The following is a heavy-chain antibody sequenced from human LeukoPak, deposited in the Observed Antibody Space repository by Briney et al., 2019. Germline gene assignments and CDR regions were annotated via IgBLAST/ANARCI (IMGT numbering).Heavy chain of an antibody. Sequence: PSDTLSLTCAVYGGSFSGYYWSWIRQPPGKGLEWIGEINHSGSTNYNPSLKSRVTISVDTSKNQFSLKLSSVTAADTAVYYCARPLRYYGSGSYDAFDIWGQGTMVTVSS. CDR1: GGSFSGYY. CDR3: ARPLRYYGSGSYDAFDI. CDR2: INHSGST. J-gene: IGHJ3*02. V-gene: IGHV4-34*01. D-gene: IGHD3-10*01.